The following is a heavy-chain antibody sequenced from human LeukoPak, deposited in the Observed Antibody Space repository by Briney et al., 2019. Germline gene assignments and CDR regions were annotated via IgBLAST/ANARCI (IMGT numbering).Heavy chain of an antibody. CDR1: GGSVSSGSYY. Sequence: KTSETLSLTCTVSGGSVSSGSYYWTWIRQPPGRGLEWIAYIYYTGSTIYNPSLKSRVSLSLDMSKNQFPLKLRSVTAADTAFYYCASPGPDYGDYAYAYWGAGALVTVSS. V-gene: IGHV4-61*01. D-gene: IGHD4-17*01. J-gene: IGHJ4*02. CDR2: IYYTGST. CDR3: ASPGPDYGDYAYAY.